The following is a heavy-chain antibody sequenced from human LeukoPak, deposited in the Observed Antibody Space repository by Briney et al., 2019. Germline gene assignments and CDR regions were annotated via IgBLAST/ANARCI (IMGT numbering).Heavy chain of an antibody. CDR3: ARGGERLIAVAAAGDDAFDI. D-gene: IGHD6-19*01. V-gene: IGHV1-46*01. CDR2: INPSGGST. J-gene: IGHJ3*02. CDR1: GYTFTSYY. Sequence: ASVKVSCKASGYTFTSYYMHWVRQAPGQGLEWMGIINPSGGSTSYAQKFQGRVTMTRDTSTSTVYMELSSLRSEDTAVYYCARGGERLIAVAAAGDDAFDIWGQGTMVTVSS.